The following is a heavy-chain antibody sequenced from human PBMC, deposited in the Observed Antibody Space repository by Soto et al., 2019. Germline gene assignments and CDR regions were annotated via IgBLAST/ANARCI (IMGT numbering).Heavy chain of an antibody. J-gene: IGHJ5*02. CDR2: ISTYNGDT. D-gene: IGHD6-19*01. V-gene: IGHV1-18*04. Sequence: QVQLVQSVTEVKKPGASVQVSCKASGYSFTSYGINWVRQAPGQGLEWMGWISTYNGDTNYAQKFQGRVTMTTDTTTTTAKMELRRLTSDDAAVYFCARGDSTGSPRGWFDPWGQGTVVTVSS. CDR3: ARGDSTGSPRGWFDP. CDR1: GYSFTSYG.